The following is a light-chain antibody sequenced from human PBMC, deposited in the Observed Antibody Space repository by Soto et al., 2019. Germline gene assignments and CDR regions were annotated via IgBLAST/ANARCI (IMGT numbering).Light chain of an antibody. CDR2: EVS. CDR3: SSYTSSSPLYV. Sequence: QPVLTQPASVSGSPGQSITISCTGTSSDVGGYNYVSWYQQHPGKAPKLMIYEVSNRPSGVSNRFSGSKSGNTASLTISGLQAEDEADYYCSSYTSSSPLYVFGTGTKVTVL. V-gene: IGLV2-14*01. J-gene: IGLJ1*01. CDR1: SSDVGGYNY.